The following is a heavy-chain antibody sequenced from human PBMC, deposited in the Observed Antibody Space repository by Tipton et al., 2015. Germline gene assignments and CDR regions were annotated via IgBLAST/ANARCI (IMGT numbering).Heavy chain of an antibody. J-gene: IGHJ6*02. CDR1: GGSISSYY. CDR3: ARGYCTSTNCYSLYGMDV. V-gene: IGHV4-59*01. Sequence: LRLSCTVSGGSISSYYWSWIRQPPGKGLEWIGYIYYSGSTNYNPSLKSRVTISVDTSKNQFSLKLSSVTAADTAVYYCARGYCTSTNCYSLYGMDVWGQGTTVTVSS. D-gene: IGHD2-2*01. CDR2: IYYSGST.